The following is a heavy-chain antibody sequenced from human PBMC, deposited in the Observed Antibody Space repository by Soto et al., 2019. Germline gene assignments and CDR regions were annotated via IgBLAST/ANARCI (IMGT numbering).Heavy chain of an antibody. CDR2: IIPIFGTA. V-gene: IGHV1-69*01. Sequence: QVQLVQSGAEVKKPGSSVKVSCKASGGTFSSYAISWVRQAPGHGLEWMGGIIPIFGTANYAQKFQGRVTITADESTSTAYLEVSRLKSEDTAVYYCARSFFSYYYDSSGHTHAAFDIWGQGTMVTASS. D-gene: IGHD3-22*01. CDR3: ARSFFSYYYDSSGHTHAAFDI. CDR1: GGTFSSYA. J-gene: IGHJ3*02.